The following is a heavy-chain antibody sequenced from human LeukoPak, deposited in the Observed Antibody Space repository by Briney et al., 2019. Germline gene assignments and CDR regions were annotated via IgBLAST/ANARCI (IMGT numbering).Heavy chain of an antibody. V-gene: IGHV3-23*01. D-gene: IGHD6-19*01. Sequence: GGPLRLSCAASGFTFSNYAMSWVRQAPGKGLEWVSAISGSASSTYHADSVKGRFTISRDDSKNTLYLQMNTLRAEDTAVYYCAKRHSSGWYYFDYWGQGTLVTVSS. CDR3: AKRHSSGWYYFDY. CDR1: GFTFSNYA. CDR2: ISGSASST. J-gene: IGHJ4*02.